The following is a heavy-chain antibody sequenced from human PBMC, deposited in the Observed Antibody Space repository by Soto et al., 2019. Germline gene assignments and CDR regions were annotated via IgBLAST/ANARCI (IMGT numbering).Heavy chain of an antibody. CDR2: IIPISGAA. V-gene: IGHV1-69*06. J-gene: IGHJ4*02. D-gene: IGHD5-18*01. Sequence: SVKVSCKASGGTFSNYVVNWVRQAPGQGLEWMGRIIPISGAANYAQKFQGRVTITADKSTSTSYMELSSLRAEDTAVYYCAKDPLEIQLWPKYYFDYWGQGTLVTVSS. CDR3: AKDPLEIQLWPKYYFDY. CDR1: GGTFSNYV.